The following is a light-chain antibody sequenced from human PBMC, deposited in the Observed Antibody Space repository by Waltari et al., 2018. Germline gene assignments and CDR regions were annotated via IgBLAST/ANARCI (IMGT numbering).Light chain of an antibody. V-gene: IGKV1-5*03. J-gene: IGKJ1*01. CDR2: KAS. CDR3: QHYYSDSRA. Sequence: DIQMTQSTSTLSASVGDRVTITCRASQSISRWLAWCQQKPGKAPKLLIYKASSLASDVPSRFSGSGFGTDFTLTISSLQPDDFATYYCQHYYSDSRAFGQGTKVEVK. CDR1: QSISRW.